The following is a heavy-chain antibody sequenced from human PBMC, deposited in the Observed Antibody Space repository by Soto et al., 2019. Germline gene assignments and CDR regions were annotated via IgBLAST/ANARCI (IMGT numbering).Heavy chain of an antibody. D-gene: IGHD3-3*02. CDR2: IFYLGSS. V-gene: IGHV4-39*01. CDR3: ARHSLALRKNNWFDP. Sequence: PSETLSLTCTVSGDSIISSDFYWGWVRQPPGKGLEWIGSIFYLGSSYYNSSLKSRVTMSVDTSKNQFSLRLRSVTAADTALYFCARHSLALRKNNWFDPWGQGIMVTVSS. J-gene: IGHJ5*02. CDR1: GDSIISSDFY.